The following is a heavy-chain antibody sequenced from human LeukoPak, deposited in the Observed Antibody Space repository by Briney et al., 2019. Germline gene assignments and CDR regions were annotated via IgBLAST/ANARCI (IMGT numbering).Heavy chain of an antibody. Sequence: GGSLRLSCAASGFTFSSYSMNWVRQAPGKGLEWVSSISSSSSYIYYADSVKGRFTISRDNAKNSLYLQMNSLRAEDTAVYYCATLRRYFDWLFLSGMDVWGQGTTVTVSS. V-gene: IGHV3-21*01. CDR2: ISSSSSYI. D-gene: IGHD3-9*01. J-gene: IGHJ6*02. CDR3: ATLRRYFDWLFLSGMDV. CDR1: GFTFSSYS.